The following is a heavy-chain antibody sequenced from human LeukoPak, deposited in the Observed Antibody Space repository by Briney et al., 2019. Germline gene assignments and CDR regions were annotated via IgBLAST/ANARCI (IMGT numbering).Heavy chain of an antibody. J-gene: IGHJ4*02. D-gene: IGHD5-12*01. CDR1: GFTFSSYS. V-gene: IGHV3-48*01. CDR3: AKDPNSGYDLIPDY. Sequence: GGSLRLSCAASGFTFSSYSMNWVRQAPGKGLEWVSYISSSSSTIYYADSVKGRFTISRDNAKNSLYLQMNSLRAEDTAVYYCAKDPNSGYDLIPDYWGQGTLVTVSS. CDR2: ISSSSSTI.